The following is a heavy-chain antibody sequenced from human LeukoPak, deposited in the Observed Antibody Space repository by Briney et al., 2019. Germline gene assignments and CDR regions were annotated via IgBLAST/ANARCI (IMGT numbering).Heavy chain of an antibody. D-gene: IGHD3-10*01. Sequence: GGSLRLSCAASGFTFSSYGMQWVRQAPGKGLELVAFIHYDGSNKYYAHSVKGRFPISRHNSKNTVYLHMNSLRSEDTAVYYCAKDPIRGVRPYYFSSWGQGTLVTVSS. CDR1: GFTFSSYG. J-gene: IGHJ4*02. V-gene: IGHV3-30*02. CDR2: IHYDGSNK. CDR3: AKDPIRGVRPYYFSS.